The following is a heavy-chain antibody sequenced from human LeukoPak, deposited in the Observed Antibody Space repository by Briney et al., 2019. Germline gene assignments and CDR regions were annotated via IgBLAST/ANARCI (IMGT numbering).Heavy chain of an antibody. CDR2: IYYSGST. J-gene: IGHJ4*02. CDR1: GDSITSFY. V-gene: IGHV4-59*01. CDR3: ARDRVRDSSTWYFDY. Sequence: PSETLSLTCTVSGDSITSFYWSWIRQPPGEGLEWIGYIYYSGSTNYNPSLKSRVTISVDTSKNQFSLKLSSVTAADTAVYYCARDRVRDSSTWYFDYWGQGTLVTVSS. D-gene: IGHD3-22*01.